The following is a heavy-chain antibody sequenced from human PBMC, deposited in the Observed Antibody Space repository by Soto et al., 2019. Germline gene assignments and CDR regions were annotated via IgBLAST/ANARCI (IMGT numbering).Heavy chain of an antibody. CDR1: GFTFSSYS. D-gene: IGHD2-2*02. J-gene: IGHJ5*02. CDR2: ISSSSSYI. CDR3: ASQYQLLYSGQSAGFDP. Sequence: EVQLVESGGGLVKPGGSLRLSCAASGFTFSSYSMNWVRQAPGKGLEWVSSISSSSSYIYYADSVKGRFTISRDNAKNSLYLQMNSLRAEDTAVYYCASQYQLLYSGQSAGFDPWGQGTLVTVSS. V-gene: IGHV3-21*01.